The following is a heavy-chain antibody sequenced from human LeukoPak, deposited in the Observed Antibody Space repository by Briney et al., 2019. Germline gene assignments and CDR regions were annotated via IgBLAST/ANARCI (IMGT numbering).Heavy chain of an antibody. J-gene: IGHJ4*02. CDR1: GGSISSYY. CDR3: ARHVRKSPWLVTFDY. Sequence: PSETLSLTCTVSGGSISSYYWSWIRQPPGKGLEWIGYIYYSGSTNCKPSLRSRVTISMDTSKNQISLRLSSVTAEDTAVYYCARHVRKSPWLVTFDYWGQGTLVTVSS. D-gene: IGHD6-19*01. CDR2: IYYSGST. V-gene: IGHV4-59*08.